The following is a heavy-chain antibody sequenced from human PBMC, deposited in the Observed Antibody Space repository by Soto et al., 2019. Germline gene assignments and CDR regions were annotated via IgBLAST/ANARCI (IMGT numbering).Heavy chain of an antibody. CDR1: GGSISSSSYY. CDR3: ARPMVAATWGSFDY. Sequence: QLQLQESGPGLVKPSETLSLTCTVSGGSISSSSYYWGWIRQPPGKGLEWIGSIYYSGSTYYNPSLKSRVTIAVDTSKNQFSLKLSSVTAADTAVYYCARPMVAATWGSFDYWGQGTLVTVSS. V-gene: IGHV4-39*01. D-gene: IGHD2-15*01. J-gene: IGHJ4*02. CDR2: IYYSGST.